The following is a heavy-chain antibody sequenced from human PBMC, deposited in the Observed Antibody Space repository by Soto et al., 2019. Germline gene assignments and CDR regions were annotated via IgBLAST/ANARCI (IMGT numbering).Heavy chain of an antibody. Sequence: QIQLVQSGSEVKKPGASVKVSCKASGYKFITYGITWVRQSPGQGLEWMGGISTYSGNTDYAQSLQDRVTMTTDTSTSTAYMELGSPTSDDTAVYYCARGLGTNGLDVWGQGTAVTVSS. CDR3: ARGLGTNGLDV. CDR2: ISTYSGNT. J-gene: IGHJ6*02. CDR1: GYKFITYG. V-gene: IGHV1-18*04. D-gene: IGHD3-16*01.